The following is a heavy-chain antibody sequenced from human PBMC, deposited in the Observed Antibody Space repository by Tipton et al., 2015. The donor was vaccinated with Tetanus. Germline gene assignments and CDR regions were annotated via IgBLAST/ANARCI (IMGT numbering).Heavy chain of an antibody. CDR1: GGSFSAYY. D-gene: IGHD5-18*01. Sequence: TLSLTCAVYGGSFSAYYWSWIRQSPGKGLEWIGEINHSGSTTYSTSFKSRVTISVDTPKNKFSLKLTSLTVADTAVYYCARVGSYIYGPRGFDLCGRGTLVTVSS. J-gene: IGHJ2*01. CDR3: ARVGSYIYGPRGFDL. CDR2: INHSGST. V-gene: IGHV4-34*01.